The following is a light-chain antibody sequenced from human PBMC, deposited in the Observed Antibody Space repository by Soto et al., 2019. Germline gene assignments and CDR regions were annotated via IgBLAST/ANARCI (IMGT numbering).Light chain of an antibody. CDR3: CSYTATTTYV. V-gene: IGLV2-14*03. J-gene: IGLJ1*01. CDR1: GNDVGGYTF. Sequence: SALTQAGSVCGSRGPSIPISCNGTGNDVGGYTFISWYQQHPDKVPKLVIFDVNRRPSGVSDRFSGSKSVNAASLTISGLQAEDEADYYCCSYTATTTYVFGTGTKVTVL. CDR2: DVN.